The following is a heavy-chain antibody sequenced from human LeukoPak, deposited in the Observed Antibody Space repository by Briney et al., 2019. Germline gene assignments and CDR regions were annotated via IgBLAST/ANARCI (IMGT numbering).Heavy chain of an antibody. V-gene: IGHV4-39*07. CDR3: ARKEVVVAAFDY. CDR2: IYYSGST. CDR1: GGSISSSNYY. D-gene: IGHD2-15*01. J-gene: IGHJ4*02. Sequence: SETLSLTCTVSGGSISSSNYYWGWIRQPPGKGLEWIGSIYYSGSTYYNPSLKSRVTISVDTSKNQFSLKLSSVTAADTAVYYCARKEVVVAAFDYWGQGTLVTVSS.